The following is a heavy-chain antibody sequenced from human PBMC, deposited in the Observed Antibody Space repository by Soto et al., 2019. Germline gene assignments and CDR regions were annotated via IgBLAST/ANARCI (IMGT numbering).Heavy chain of an antibody. D-gene: IGHD3-16*01. CDR1: GFTVSSNH. CDR2: IYSGGST. Sequence: EVQLVESGGGLVQPGGSLRLSCAASGFTVSSNHMSWVRQAAGKGLEWVSLIYSGGSTYYADSVKGRFTFSRDNSKNTLDLQMNSLRVEDTAVYYCAGPGEQHRYWGQGTLVTVTS. V-gene: IGHV3-66*01. J-gene: IGHJ4*02. CDR3: AGPGEQHRY.